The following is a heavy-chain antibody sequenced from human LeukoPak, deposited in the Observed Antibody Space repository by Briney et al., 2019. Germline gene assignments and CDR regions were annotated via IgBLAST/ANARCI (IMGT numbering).Heavy chain of an antibody. V-gene: IGHV4-39*01. CDR3: ARQHLMIDAFDI. J-gene: IGHJ3*02. D-gene: IGHD3-22*01. CDR2: VHYRGTT. CDR1: GDSITNNNDH. Sequence: SETLSLTCAVSGDSITNNNDHWGWIRQPPGKGLEWIGNVHYRGTTYYNPSLKSRLTVSVDPSKNEFSLNLMSVTAADTAVYYCARQHLMIDAFDIWGQGTMVTVTS.